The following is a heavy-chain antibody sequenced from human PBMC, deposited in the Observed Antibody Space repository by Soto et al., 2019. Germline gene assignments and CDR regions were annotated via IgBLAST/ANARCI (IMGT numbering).Heavy chain of an antibody. J-gene: IGHJ6*02. CDR1: GFTFSSYA. D-gene: IGHD2-15*01. V-gene: IGHV3-30-3*01. Sequence: GALRLSCAASGFTFSSYAMHWVRQAPGKGLEWVAVISYDGSNKYYADSVKGRFTISRDNSKNTLYLQMNSLRAEDTAVYYCARERGFVVVVAAREDYYYGMDVWGQGTTVTVSS. CDR3: ARERGFVVVVAAREDYYYGMDV. CDR2: ISYDGSNK.